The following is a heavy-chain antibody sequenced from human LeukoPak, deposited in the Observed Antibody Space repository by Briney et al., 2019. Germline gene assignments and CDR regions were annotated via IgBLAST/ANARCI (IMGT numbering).Heavy chain of an antibody. CDR2: SKSKTDGGTT. D-gene: IGHD3-10*01. CDR3: TASITMVRGGTEIDY. Sequence: GGSLRLSCAASGFSFSSYWMSWVRQAPGKGLEWVGRSKSKTDGGTTDYAAPVKGRFTISRDDSKDTLYLQMNSLKTEDTAVYYCTASITMVRGGTEIDYWGQGTLVTVSS. V-gene: IGHV3-15*01. CDR1: GFSFSSYW. J-gene: IGHJ4*02.